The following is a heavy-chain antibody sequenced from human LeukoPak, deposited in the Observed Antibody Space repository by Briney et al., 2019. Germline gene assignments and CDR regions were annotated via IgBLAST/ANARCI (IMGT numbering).Heavy chain of an antibody. J-gene: IGHJ3*02. CDR1: GYTFTSYT. V-gene: IGHV1-69*13. D-gene: IGHD2-2*01. CDR2: IIPIFGTV. Sequence: SVKVSCKASGYTFTSYTINWVRQAPGQGLEWMGGIIPIFGTVNYAQKFQGRATITADEPTSTAYMELSSLRSEDTAMYYCARGYCSSTSCYAGAFDTWGQGTMVIVSS. CDR3: ARGYCSSTSCYAGAFDT.